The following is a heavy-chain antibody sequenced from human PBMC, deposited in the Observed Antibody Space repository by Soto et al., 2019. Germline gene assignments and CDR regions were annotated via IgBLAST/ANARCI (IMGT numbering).Heavy chain of an antibody. CDR2: ISSNSAYI. V-gene: IGHV3-21*01. CDR1: GFTFRSFT. J-gene: IGHJ5*02. Sequence: GGSLRLSCAASGFTFRSFTMNWVRQAPGKGLEWVSTISSNSAYIYYTDALRGRFTIPRDNAKNSLHLQMNSLRAEDTAVYYCTRDASRDSSARGWFAPWGPGTLVTVSS. CDR3: TRDASRDSSARGWFAP. D-gene: IGHD6-13*01.